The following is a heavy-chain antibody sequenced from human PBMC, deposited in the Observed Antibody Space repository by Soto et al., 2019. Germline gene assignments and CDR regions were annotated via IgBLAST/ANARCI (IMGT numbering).Heavy chain of an antibody. CDR1: GYTFTGYY. D-gene: IGHD3-3*01. J-gene: IGHJ6*04. Sequence: GASVKVSCKASGYTFTGYYMHWVRQAPGQGLEWMGWINPNSGGTNYAQKFQGWVTMTRDTSISTAYMELSRLRSDDTAVYYCARGIDSRSNYDFFICSMSKQYYLLDFWGKGTTVTVSS. V-gene: IGHV1-2*04. CDR3: ARGIDSRSNYDFFICSMSKQYYLLDF. CDR2: INPNSGGT.